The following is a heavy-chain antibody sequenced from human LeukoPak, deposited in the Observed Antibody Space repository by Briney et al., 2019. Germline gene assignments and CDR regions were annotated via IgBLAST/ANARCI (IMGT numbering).Heavy chain of an antibody. D-gene: IGHD3-22*01. Sequence: PSETLSLTCTVSGGSISSSSSYWGWIRQPPGKGLEWIGNIYYSGSTYYNPSLKSRVTISVDTSKNQFSLRLSSVTAADTAVYFCVRLTVVSLGDAFDIWGHGTMVTVSS. J-gene: IGHJ3*02. CDR1: GGSISSSSSY. V-gene: IGHV4-39*01. CDR3: VRLTVVSLGDAFDI. CDR2: IYYSGST.